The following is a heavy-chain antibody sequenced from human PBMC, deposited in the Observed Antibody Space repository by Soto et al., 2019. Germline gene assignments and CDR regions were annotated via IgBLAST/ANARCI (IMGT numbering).Heavy chain of an antibody. V-gene: IGHV1-2*02. J-gene: IGHJ4*02. CDR3: ARGGRIGSGFEEGLDY. D-gene: IGHD5-12*01. Sequence: GSVKVSFKACGYTFTSYYMFLVRQAPGQGLGWMGWINPNSGATNYAQKFQGRVTMITDTSISTGYMELRRLRSDDTAFYYCARGGRIGSGFEEGLDYWGQGTLVTVSS. CDR2: INPNSGAT. CDR1: GYTFTSYY.